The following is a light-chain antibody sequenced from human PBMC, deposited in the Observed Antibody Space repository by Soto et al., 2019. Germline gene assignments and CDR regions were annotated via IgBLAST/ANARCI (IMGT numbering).Light chain of an antibody. CDR3: QSYDSSLSGYWV. CDR2: SNN. J-gene: IGLJ3*02. V-gene: IGLV1-40*01. CDR1: SSNIGAGYD. Sequence: QAVVTQPPSVSGAPGQRVTISCTGSSSNIGAGYDVNWYQQLPGTAPKLLMYSNNNRPSGVPDRFSGSKSGTSASLAITGLQAEDEADYYCQSYDSSLSGYWVFGGGTQLTVL.